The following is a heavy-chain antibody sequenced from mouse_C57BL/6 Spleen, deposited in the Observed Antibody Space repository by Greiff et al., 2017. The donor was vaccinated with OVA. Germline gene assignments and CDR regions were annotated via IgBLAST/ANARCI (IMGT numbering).Heavy chain of an antibody. J-gene: IGHJ4*01. CDR3: ARKGIYYGNYDAMDY. CDR1: GYTFTSYW. V-gene: IGHV1-72*01. CDR2: IDPNSGGT. D-gene: IGHD2-1*01. Sequence: QGQLQQPGAELVKPGASVKLSCKASGYTFTSYWMHWVKQRPGRGLEWIGRIDPNSGGTKYNEKFKSKATLTVDKPSSTAYMQLSSLTSEDSAVYYCARKGIYYGNYDAMDYWGQGTSVTVSS.